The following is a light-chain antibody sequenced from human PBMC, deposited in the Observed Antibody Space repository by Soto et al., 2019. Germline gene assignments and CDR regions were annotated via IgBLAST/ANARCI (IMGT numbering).Light chain of an antibody. J-gene: IGKJ4*01. CDR1: QDVSSN. V-gene: IGKV3D-15*01. Sequence: EMVVTQSPATLSVSPGERVTLSCRTSQDVSSNLAWYQQKPGQPPSLLIYDASTRATGTPARFSGSGSGTEFTLAVSSLQSEDYALYFCQQYIRWPLTFGGGTKVEIK. CDR3: QQYIRWPLT. CDR2: DAS.